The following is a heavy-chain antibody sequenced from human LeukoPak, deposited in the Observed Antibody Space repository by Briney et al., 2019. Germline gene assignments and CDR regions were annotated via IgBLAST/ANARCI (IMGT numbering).Heavy chain of an antibody. Sequence: GASVKVSCKASGYTFTGYYMHWVRQAPGQGLEWMGWINPNSSGTNYAQKFQGRVTMTRDTSISTAYMELSRLRSDDTAVYYCARVGRGMTGSPYDYWGQGTLVTVSS. CDR2: INPNSSGT. CDR3: ARVGRGMTGSPYDY. CDR1: GYTFTGYY. D-gene: IGHD3-9*01. V-gene: IGHV1-2*02. J-gene: IGHJ4*02.